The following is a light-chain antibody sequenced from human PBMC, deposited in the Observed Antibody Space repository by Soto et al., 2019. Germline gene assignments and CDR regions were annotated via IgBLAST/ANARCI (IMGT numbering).Light chain of an antibody. Sequence: EIVMTQSPATLSVSPGGRATLSCRASQNVRSFLAWYQQKPGQAPRLLIYRASTRATGVPARFSGSGSGTEFTLTISSLQSEDVSVYFCQHYNFWPHTFGQGTKVDIK. CDR2: RAS. CDR1: QNVRSF. CDR3: QHYNFWPHT. V-gene: IGKV3-15*01. J-gene: IGKJ2*01.